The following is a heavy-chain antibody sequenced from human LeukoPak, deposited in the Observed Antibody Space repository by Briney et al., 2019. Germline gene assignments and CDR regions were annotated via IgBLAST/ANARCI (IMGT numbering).Heavy chain of an antibody. CDR1: GGSISSGDYY. V-gene: IGHV4-30-4*01. D-gene: IGHD3-22*01. Sequence: SQTLSLTCTVSGGSISSGDYYWNWIRQPPGKGLEWIGYIYYSGSTYYNPSLKGRATISLDTSNNQFSLKLSSVTAADTAVYYCARGGRTRLTMIVRGALDYWGQGTLVTVSS. J-gene: IGHJ4*02. CDR2: IYYSGST. CDR3: ARGGRTRLTMIVRGALDY.